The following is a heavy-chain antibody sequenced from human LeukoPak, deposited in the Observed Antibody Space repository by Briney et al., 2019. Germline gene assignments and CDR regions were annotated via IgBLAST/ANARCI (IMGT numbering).Heavy chain of an antibody. CDR2: ISGSGNTT. V-gene: IGHV3-23*01. Sequence: PGGSLRLSCAASGFTFSSYAINWVRQAPGKGLEWVSGISGSGNTTYYADSVKGRFTIFGDNSKNTLYLQMNSLRAEDTAVYYCAKGGLAVAGPPGSYVDYWGQGTLVTVSS. CDR1: GFTFSSYA. J-gene: IGHJ4*02. CDR3: AKGGLAVAGPPGSYVDY. D-gene: IGHD6-19*01.